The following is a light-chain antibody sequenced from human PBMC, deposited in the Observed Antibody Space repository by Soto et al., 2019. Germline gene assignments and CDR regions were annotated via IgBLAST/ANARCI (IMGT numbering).Light chain of an antibody. V-gene: IGKV1-39*01. CDR3: QQSYSTAIT. CDR2: AAS. CDR1: QTISSY. Sequence: DIQMTQSQASLSASVGDRVTISCRASQTISSYLNWYQQKPGKAPKLLIYAASSLQSGVPSRFSGSGSGTDFTLTISSLQPEDFATYYCQQSYSTAITFGQGTRLEI. J-gene: IGKJ5*01.